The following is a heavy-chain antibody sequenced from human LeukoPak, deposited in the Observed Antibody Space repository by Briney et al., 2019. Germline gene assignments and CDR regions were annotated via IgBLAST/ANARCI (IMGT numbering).Heavy chain of an antibody. CDR3: ARHDMDVAGGGLDYFDY. V-gene: IGHV4-61*02. D-gene: IGHD3-9*01. CDR1: GVSISSGSYY. J-gene: IGHJ4*02. CDR2: IYTSGST. Sequence: SQTLSLTCTVSGVSISSGSYYWSWIRQPAGKGLEWIGRIYTSGSTNYNPSLKSRVTISVDTSKNQFSLKVDSVTAADTAVYYCARHDMDVAGGGLDYFDYWGQGTLVTVSS.